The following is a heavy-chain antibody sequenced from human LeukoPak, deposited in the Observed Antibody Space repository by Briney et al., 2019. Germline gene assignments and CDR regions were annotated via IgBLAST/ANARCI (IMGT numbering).Heavy chain of an antibody. D-gene: IGHD7-27*01. CDR2: IYHSGST. V-gene: IGHV4-30-2*01. CDR1: GGSISSGGYS. CDR3: AGDPAGEGYFDY. Sequence: SQTLSLTCAVSGGSISSGGYSWSWIRQPPGKGLEWIGYIYHSGSTYYNPSLKSQVTISVDRSKNQFSLKLSSVTAADTAVYYCAGDPAGEGYFDYWGQGTLVTVSS. J-gene: IGHJ4*02.